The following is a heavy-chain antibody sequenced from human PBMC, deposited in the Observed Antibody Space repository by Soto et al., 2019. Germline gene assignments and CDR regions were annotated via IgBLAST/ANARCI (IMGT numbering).Heavy chain of an antibody. CDR3: AKLDY. J-gene: IGHJ4*02. Sequence: GGSLRLSCAVSGFTFSTYAMSWVRQAPGKGLEWVSAITASGDNTYYADAVKGRFTISRDNSKNTVFLQMNSLRAEDTAVYYCAKLDYWGRGTLVTVSS. CDR1: GFTFSTYA. V-gene: IGHV3-23*01. CDR2: ITASGDNT.